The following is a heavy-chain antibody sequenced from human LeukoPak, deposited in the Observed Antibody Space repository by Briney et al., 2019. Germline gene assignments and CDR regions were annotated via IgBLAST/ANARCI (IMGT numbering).Heavy chain of an antibody. D-gene: IGHD2-21*02. CDR2: ISYDGSKK. Sequence: GGSLRLSCAASGFTFSSYGMHWVRQAPGKGLEWVAVISYDGSKKYYADSAMGRFTISRDNSKNTLYLQINSLKTADTAVYYCARRPGVTGGGFDSWGQGTLVIVSS. CDR1: GFTFSSYG. V-gene: IGHV3-30*03. J-gene: IGHJ4*02. CDR3: ARRPGVTGGGFDS.